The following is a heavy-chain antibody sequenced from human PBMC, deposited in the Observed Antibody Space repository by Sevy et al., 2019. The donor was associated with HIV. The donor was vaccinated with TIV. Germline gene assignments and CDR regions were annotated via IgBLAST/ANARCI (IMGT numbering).Heavy chain of an antibody. CDR3: AREDRDIVYGIDV. CDR2: ISNSGST. CDR1: GGSISRGDYY. V-gene: IGHV4-31*03. J-gene: IGHJ6*02. Sequence: SETLSLTCTVSGGSISRGDYYWSWIRQHPGKGLEWIGYISNSGSTYYNPPLKSRVTISVDTSKNQFSLKLSSVTAADTAVYYCAREDRDIVYGIDVWGQGTTVTISS. D-gene: IGHD2-15*01.